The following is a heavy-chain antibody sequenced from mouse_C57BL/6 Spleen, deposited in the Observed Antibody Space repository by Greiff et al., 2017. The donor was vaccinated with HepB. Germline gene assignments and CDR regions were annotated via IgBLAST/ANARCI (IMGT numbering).Heavy chain of an antibody. CDR1: GYAFSSSW. CDR3: ARNRVSGNNCDY. CDR2: IYPGDGDT. V-gene: IGHV1-82*01. J-gene: IGHJ2*01. Sequence: QVQLQQSGPELVKPGASVKISCKASGYAFSSSWMNWVKQRPGKGLEWIGRIYPGDGDTNYNGKFKGKATLTADKSSSTAYMQLSSLTSEDSAVYFCARNRVSGNNCDYWGQGTTLTVSS.